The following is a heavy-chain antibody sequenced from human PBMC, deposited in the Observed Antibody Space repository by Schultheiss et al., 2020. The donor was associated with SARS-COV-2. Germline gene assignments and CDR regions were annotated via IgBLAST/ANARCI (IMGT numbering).Heavy chain of an antibody. V-gene: IGHV4-34*01. D-gene: IGHD2-2*01. CDR1: GGSFSGYY. CDR3: ASLPRDIVAVPVARWGYYYMDV. Sequence: SQTLSLTCAVYGGSFSGYYWSWIRQPPGKGLEWIGEINHSGSTNYNPSLKRRVTVSVDTSKNQFSLKLSSVTAADTAVYYCASLPRDIVAVPVARWGYYYMDVWGKGTTVTVSS. J-gene: IGHJ6*01. CDR2: INHSGST.